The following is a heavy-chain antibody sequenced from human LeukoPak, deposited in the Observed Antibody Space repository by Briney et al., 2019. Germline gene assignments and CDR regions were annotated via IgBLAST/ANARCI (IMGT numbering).Heavy chain of an antibody. D-gene: IGHD6-19*01. J-gene: IGHJ4*02. V-gene: IGHV3-23*01. Sequence: GGSLRLSCAASGFTFSSYAMSWVRQAPGKGLEWVSAISGSGGSTYYADSVKGRFTISRDNSKDALYLQMNSLRAEDTAVYYCAKDRHSSGFEPLDYWGQGTLVTVSS. CDR2: ISGSGGST. CDR1: GFTFSSYA. CDR3: AKDRHSSGFEPLDY.